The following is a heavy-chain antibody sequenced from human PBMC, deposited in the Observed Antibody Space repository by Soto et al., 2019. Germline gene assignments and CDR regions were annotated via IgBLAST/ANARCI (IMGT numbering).Heavy chain of an antibody. Sequence: QLQLQESGPGLVKPSETLSLTCTVSGGSISSSSYYWGWIRQPPGKGLEWIGSIYYSGSTYYNPSLKSRVTISVDTSKNQFSLKLSSVTAADTAVYYCARSPLSIERRRIAAALNWFDPWGQGTLVTVSS. CDR2: IYYSGST. D-gene: IGHD6-13*01. CDR1: GGSISSSSYY. CDR3: ARSPLSIERRRIAAALNWFDP. V-gene: IGHV4-39*01. J-gene: IGHJ5*02.